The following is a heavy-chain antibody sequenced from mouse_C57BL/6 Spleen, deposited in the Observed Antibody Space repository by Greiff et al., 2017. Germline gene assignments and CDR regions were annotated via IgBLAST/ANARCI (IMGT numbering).Heavy chain of an antibody. CDR1: GFTFSSYA. CDR2: ISDGGSYT. Sequence: EVQLVESGGGLVKPGGSLKLSCAASGFTFSSYAMSWVRQTPEKRLEWVATISDGGSYTYYPDNVKGRFTITKDKAKNNQYLQMSHLKSEDTAMYYCSRDKGNYVGLMDYWGQGTAVTVSS. V-gene: IGHV5-4*01. D-gene: IGHD2-1*01. CDR3: SRDKGNYVGLMDY. J-gene: IGHJ4*01.